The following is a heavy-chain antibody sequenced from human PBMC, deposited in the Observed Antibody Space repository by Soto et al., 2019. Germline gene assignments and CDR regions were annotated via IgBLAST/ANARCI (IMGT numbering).Heavy chain of an antibody. V-gene: IGHV3-13*01. CDR1: GFTFSSYD. CDR2: IGPAGDT. J-gene: IGHJ4*02. D-gene: IGHD3-16*01. Sequence: EVQLVESGGGLVQPGGSLRLSCAASGFTFSSYDMHWVRQATGKGLEWVSAIGPAGDTYYPGSVKGRFTISRENAKNSLYLLMNSLRGGDTAVYYCARAGFGSPFDYWGQGTLVTVSS. CDR3: ARAGFGSPFDY.